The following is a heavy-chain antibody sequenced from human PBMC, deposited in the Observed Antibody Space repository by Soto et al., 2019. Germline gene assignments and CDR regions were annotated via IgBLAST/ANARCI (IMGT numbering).Heavy chain of an antibody. CDR1: GFTVNSHY. D-gene: IGHD1-26*01. Sequence: GGSLRLSCAASGFTVNSHYMSWVRQGPGKGLEWVSVIYKGGGTFYADSVKGRFTISRDNSKNTVFLQMNSLRAEDTAVYYCASTRDGGTSYYFDYWGQGTLVTVSS. CDR2: IYKGGGT. J-gene: IGHJ4*02. V-gene: IGHV3-53*01. CDR3: ASTRDGGTSYYFDY.